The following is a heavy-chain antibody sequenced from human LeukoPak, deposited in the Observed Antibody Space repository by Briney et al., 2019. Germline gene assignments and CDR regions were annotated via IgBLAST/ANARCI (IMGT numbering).Heavy chain of an antibody. CDR3: ARSLTLGYCSGGSCYSGWFDP. Sequence: GASVKVSCKASGYTFTSSGISWVRRAPGQGLEWMGWISSHNDNTGYAQKFQDRVTMTTDTSTSTAYMELRSLRSDDTAVYYCARSLTLGYCSGGSCYSGWFDPWGQGTLVTVSS. CDR2: ISSHNDNT. J-gene: IGHJ5*02. D-gene: IGHD2-15*01. V-gene: IGHV1-18*01. CDR1: GYTFTSSG.